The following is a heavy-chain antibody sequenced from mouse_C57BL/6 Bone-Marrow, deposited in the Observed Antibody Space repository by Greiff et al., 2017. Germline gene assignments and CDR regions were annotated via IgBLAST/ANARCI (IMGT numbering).Heavy chain of an antibody. CDR2: FLPGSGST. CDR3: ARADYYGSDALDY. CDR1: GYTFTGYW. D-gene: IGHD1-1*01. V-gene: IGHV1-9*01. J-gene: IGHJ4*01. Sequence: QVHVQQSGAELMKPGASVKLSCKASGYTFTGYWIEWVKQRPGHGLEWIGEFLPGSGSTNYNEKFKGKATLTAETSSNTAYMQLSRLTSEDSAVYYCARADYYGSDALDYWGQGTTVTVSS.